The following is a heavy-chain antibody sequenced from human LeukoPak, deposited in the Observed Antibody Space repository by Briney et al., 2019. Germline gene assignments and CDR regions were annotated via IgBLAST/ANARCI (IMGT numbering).Heavy chain of an antibody. CDR2: IRYDGSNK. D-gene: IGHD1-26*01. J-gene: IGHJ6*03. V-gene: IGHV3-30*02. CDR1: GFTFSSYG. CDR3: AKDTRSGSYYNYYMDV. Sequence: GGSLRLSCAASGFTFSSYGTHWVRQAPGKGLEWVAFIRYDGSNKYYADSVKGRFTISRDNSKNTLYLQMNSLRAEDTAVYYCAKDTRSGSYYNYYMDVWGKGTTVTVSS.